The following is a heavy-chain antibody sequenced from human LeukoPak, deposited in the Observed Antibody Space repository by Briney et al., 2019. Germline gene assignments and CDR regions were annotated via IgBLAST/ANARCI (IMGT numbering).Heavy chain of an antibody. CDR2: IYYSGST. D-gene: IGHD4-17*01. CDR3: ARGETIDHGDPPRGY. J-gene: IGHJ4*02. Sequence: SETLCLTCTVSGGSISSGGYYWSWIRQHPGKGLESIGYIYYSGSTYYNPSLKSRVTISVDTSKNQFSLKLSSVTAADTAVYYCARGETIDHGDPPRGYRGQGTLVTVSS. CDR1: GGSISSGGYY. V-gene: IGHV4-31*03.